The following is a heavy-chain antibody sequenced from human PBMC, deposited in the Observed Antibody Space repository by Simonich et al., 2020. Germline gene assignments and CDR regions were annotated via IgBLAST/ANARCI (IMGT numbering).Heavy chain of an antibody. J-gene: IGHJ4*02. Sequence: QVQLVESGGGVVQPGRSLRLSCAASGFTFSSYGMHWVRQAPGKGLGWVAVIWYDGSNKYYADSVKGRFTISRNNSKNLLYLQMNSLRAEDTAVYYCARDRYCSGGSCYYFDYWGQGTLVTVSS. D-gene: IGHD2-15*01. V-gene: IGHV3-33*01. CDR3: ARDRYCSGGSCYYFDY. CDR2: IWYDGSNK. CDR1: GFTFSSYG.